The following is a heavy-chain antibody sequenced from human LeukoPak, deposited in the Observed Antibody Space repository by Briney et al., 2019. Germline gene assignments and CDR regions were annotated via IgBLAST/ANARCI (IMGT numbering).Heavy chain of an antibody. Sequence: SETLSLTCTVSGGSISSSSYYWGWIRQPPGKGLEWIGSIYYSGSTYYNPSLKSRVTTSVDTSKNQFSLKLSSVTAADTAVYYCANLTPHTHYYDFWSGYHGVYFDYWGQGTLVTVSS. D-gene: IGHD3-3*01. CDR2: IYYSGST. J-gene: IGHJ4*02. V-gene: IGHV4-39*07. CDR3: ANLTPHTHYYDFWSGYHGVYFDY. CDR1: GGSISSSSYY.